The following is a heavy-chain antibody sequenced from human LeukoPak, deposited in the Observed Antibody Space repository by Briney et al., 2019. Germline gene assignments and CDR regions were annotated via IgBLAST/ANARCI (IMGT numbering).Heavy chain of an antibody. V-gene: IGHV4-39*01. J-gene: IGHJ4*02. D-gene: IGHD1-26*01. CDR3: AKSGGSGLIDY. CDR1: GASLSSNNYY. CDR2: IYSSGNT. Sequence: PSETLSLTCTVSGASLSSNNYYWGWVRHPPGKGLEWIGNIYSSGNTYYNASLKSRVTIYIDTSKNQFSLNLSSVTAADTAVYYCAKSGGSGLIDYWGQGTLVTVSS.